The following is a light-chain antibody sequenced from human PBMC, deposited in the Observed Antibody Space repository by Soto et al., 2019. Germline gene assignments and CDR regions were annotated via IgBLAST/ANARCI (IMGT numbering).Light chain of an antibody. V-gene: IGKV3-20*01. CDR1: QNVSSSY. Sequence: GFTQCAITLSLSPGARSTLSCSTSQNVSSSYLTWYQQKPGQAPRLLIYGASSRASGIPDRFSGSGSGTDFTLTISRLEPEDFAVYYCQQYGSSRLTFGGGTKVDIK. CDR3: QQYGSSRLT. CDR2: GAS. J-gene: IGKJ4*01.